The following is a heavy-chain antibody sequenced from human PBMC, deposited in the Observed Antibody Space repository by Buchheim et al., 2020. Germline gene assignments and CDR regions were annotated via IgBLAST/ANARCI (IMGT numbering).Heavy chain of an antibody. Sequence: QGQLVESGGGEVQPERSLRLSCVASGFTFSSFGMHWVRQAPGEGLQWASAVSHDGVNKYYADSVKGRFTISRDNAKNTLYLQMNSLRPEDTALYYCARGFSSGWFDYWGQGT. D-gene: IGHD6-19*01. CDR2: VSHDGVNK. CDR3: ARGFSSGWFDY. V-gene: IGHV3-30*03. CDR1: GFTFSSFG. J-gene: IGHJ4*02.